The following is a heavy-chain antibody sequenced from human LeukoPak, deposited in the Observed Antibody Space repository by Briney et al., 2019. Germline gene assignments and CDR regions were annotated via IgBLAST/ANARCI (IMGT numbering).Heavy chain of an antibody. CDR2: IYYSGST. CDR3: ARYYDSSGSFDF. J-gene: IGHJ4*02. CDR1: GGSISSGGYY. V-gene: IGHV4-31*03. Sequence: SQTLSLTCTVSGGSISSGGYYWSWIRQHPGKGLEWIGYIYYSGSTYYNPSLKSRVTISVDTSKNQFSLKLSSVTAADTAAYYCARYYDSSGSFDFWGQGTLVAVSS. D-gene: IGHD3-22*01.